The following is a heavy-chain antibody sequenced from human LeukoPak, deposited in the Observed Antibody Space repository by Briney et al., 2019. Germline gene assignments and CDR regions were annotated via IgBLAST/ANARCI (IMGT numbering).Heavy chain of an antibody. CDR2: IYYSGST. Sequence: SETLSLTCTVSGGSTSRYYWSWIRQPPGERLEWLGYIYYSGSTTYNPSLKSRLTMSVDTSKNQISLKLISLTAADTAVYYCARLPGIAAVWGQGTLVTVSS. CDR3: ARLPGIAAV. V-gene: IGHV4-59*08. D-gene: IGHD6-13*01. CDR1: GGSTSRYY. J-gene: IGHJ4*02.